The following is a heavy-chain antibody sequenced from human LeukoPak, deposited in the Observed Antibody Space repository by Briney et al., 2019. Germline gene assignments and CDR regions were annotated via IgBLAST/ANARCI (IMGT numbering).Heavy chain of an antibody. CDR3: RAGIAVAGGDY. Sequence: PGGSLRLSCAASGFTFSSYAMHWVRQAPGKGLEWVAVISYDGSNKYYADSVKGRFTISRDNSKNTLYLQMNSLRAEDTAVYYCRAGIAVAGGDYWGQGTLVTVSS. J-gene: IGHJ4*02. D-gene: IGHD6-19*01. V-gene: IGHV3-30-3*01. CDR1: GFTFSSYA. CDR2: ISYDGSNK.